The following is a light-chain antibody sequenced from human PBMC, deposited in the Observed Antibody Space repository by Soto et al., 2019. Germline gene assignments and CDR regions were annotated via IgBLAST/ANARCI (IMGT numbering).Light chain of an antibody. J-gene: IGKJ2*01. CDR2: DAS. V-gene: IGKV3-15*01. CDR1: QSVSSSD. CDR3: QQYSQWLLYT. Sequence: PGERATLSCSASQSVSSSDLAWYQQTPGQAPRPLIYDASTRAAGVPARFSGSGSGTEFTLTISSLQSEDFALYYCQQYSQWLLYTFGQGTKVDIK.